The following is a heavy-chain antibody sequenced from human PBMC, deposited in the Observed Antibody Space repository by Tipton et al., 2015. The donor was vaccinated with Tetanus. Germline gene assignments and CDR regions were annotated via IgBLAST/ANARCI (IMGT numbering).Heavy chain of an antibody. CDR1: GYTFTSYY. D-gene: IGHD5-18*01. CDR2: INPSGGST. J-gene: IGHJ4*02. Sequence: QLVQSGAEVKKPGASVKVSCKASGYTFTSYYMHWVRQAPGQGLEWMGIINPSGGSTSYAQKFQGRVTMTRDTSTSTVYMELSSLRSEDTAVYYCASTAMETRPFDYWGQGTLVTVSS. CDR3: ASTAMETRPFDY. V-gene: IGHV1-46*01.